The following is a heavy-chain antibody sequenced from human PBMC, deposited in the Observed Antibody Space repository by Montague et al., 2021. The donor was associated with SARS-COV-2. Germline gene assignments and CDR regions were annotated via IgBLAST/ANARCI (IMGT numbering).Heavy chain of an antibody. CDR1: GGSISRGHYY. Sequence: TVSLTCTVSGGSISRGHYYWSWIRLPAGKGLEWIGRIYRSGSPNYNPALKSRVSIVLDTPKNHFSLSLESVTAADTAVYYCARITVITPRYFDSWGQGSLVTVAS. CDR2: IYRSGSP. V-gene: IGHV4-61*02. J-gene: IGHJ4*02. D-gene: IGHD4-23*01. CDR3: ARITVITPRYFDS.